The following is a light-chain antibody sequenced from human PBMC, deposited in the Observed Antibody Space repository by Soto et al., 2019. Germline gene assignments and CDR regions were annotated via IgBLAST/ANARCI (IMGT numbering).Light chain of an antibody. CDR3: SSYTSSSLYV. V-gene: IGLV2-14*01. Sequence: QSVLTQPASVSGSPGQSITISCTGTSSDVGGYNYVSWYQQHPGKAPKLMIYDVSNRPSGVSNRFSGSKSGNTASLTISGLQAEDEADYYCSSYTSSSLYVFGTGTKVTVL. J-gene: IGLJ1*01. CDR1: SSDVGGYNY. CDR2: DVS.